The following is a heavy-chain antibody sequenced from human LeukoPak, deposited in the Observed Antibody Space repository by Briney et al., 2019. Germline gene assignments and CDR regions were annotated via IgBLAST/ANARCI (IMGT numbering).Heavy chain of an antibody. V-gene: IGHV4-39*07. CDR2: IHDDGRT. CDR1: GGSISASRT. D-gene: IGHD6-25*01. CDR3: ARVLTAAGLDF. J-gene: IGHJ4*02. Sequence: SETLSLTCTVSGGSISASRTWGWVRQAPGKGLEWIGNIHDDGRTASSLSLKSRVIISLDTSKNQFSLKVSSVTAADTAFYYCARVLTAAGLDFWGQGTLVTVSS.